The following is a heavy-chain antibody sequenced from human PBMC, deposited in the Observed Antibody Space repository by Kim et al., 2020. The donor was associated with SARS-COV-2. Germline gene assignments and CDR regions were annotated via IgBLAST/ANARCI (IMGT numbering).Heavy chain of an antibody. V-gene: IGHV3-11*03. CDR3: ARARRGYTDGYWY. Sequence: GGSLRLSCAASGFILSDYYMSWIRQAPGKGPEWVSYIGSGSADTGIVDSVKGRFTMSRDNAKNSLYLQMNSLRVDDTGVYYCARARRGYTDGYWYWGQGTLVTVSS. D-gene: IGHD5-18*01. CDR1: GFILSDYY. J-gene: IGHJ4*02. CDR2: IGSGSADT.